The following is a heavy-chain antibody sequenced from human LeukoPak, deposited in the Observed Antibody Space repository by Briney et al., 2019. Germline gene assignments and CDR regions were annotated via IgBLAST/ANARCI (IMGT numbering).Heavy chain of an antibody. J-gene: IGHJ4*02. CDR3: AKDRGY. CDR1: GFTLSIYA. CDR2: ISGSGDST. V-gene: IGHV3-23*01. Sequence: GRSLRLSCAASGFTLSIYAISWVRQPPGHGRGWVSAISGSGDSTYYADSVTGRFTMSRDNSKSTLYLQMNSLRADDAAVYFCAKDRGYWGQGTLVTVSS.